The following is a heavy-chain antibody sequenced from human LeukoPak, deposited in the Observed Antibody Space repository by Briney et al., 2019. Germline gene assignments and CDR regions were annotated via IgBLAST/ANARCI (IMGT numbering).Heavy chain of an antibody. D-gene: IGHD5-24*01. CDR1: GGSVSSYY. V-gene: IGHV4-4*07. CDR3: ARGWNSEEMATSRPRYNWFDP. Sequence: PSETLSLTCTVSGGSVSSYYWSWIRQPAGKGLEWVGRIYTSGSTNYNPSLKSRVTMSVDTSRNQFSLKLTSVTAADTAVYYCARGWNSEEMATSRPRYNWFDPWGQGTLVTVSS. CDR2: IYTSGST. J-gene: IGHJ5*02.